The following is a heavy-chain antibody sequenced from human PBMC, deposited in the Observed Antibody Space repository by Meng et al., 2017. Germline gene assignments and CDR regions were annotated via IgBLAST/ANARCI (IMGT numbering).Heavy chain of an antibody. J-gene: IGHJ4*02. CDR1: GFSSSSSW. D-gene: IGHD3-10*01. V-gene: IGHV3-7*01. CDR2: IKQEGSEK. Sequence: GGSLRLSCAASGFSSSSSWMTWVRQAPGEGLEWVGSIKQEGSEKYYVNSVKGRFTISRDNAKDSLYRQMDSLRAEDTAVYYCARWVYVAGSYSSQAAGWGIDYWGQGTLVTVSS. CDR3: ARWVYVAGSYSSQAAGWGIDY.